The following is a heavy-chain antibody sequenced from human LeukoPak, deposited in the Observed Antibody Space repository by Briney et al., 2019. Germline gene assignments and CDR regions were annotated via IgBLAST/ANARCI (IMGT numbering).Heavy chain of an antibody. J-gene: IGHJ4*02. V-gene: IGHV3-23*01. CDR3: ASRPVANLGPLDY. CDR1: GFTFSNCA. D-gene: IGHD2-2*01. Sequence: GGSLRLSCAASGFTFSNCAMAWVRQIPGKGLEWVSVFSGSGGSTYYADSVKGRFTVSRDNSKNTLYLQMNNLRVDDTAIYYCASRPVANLGPLDYWGQGTLVTVSS. CDR2: FSGSGGST.